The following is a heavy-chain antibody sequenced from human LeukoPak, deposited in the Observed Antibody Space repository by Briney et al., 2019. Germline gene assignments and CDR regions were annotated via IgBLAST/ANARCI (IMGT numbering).Heavy chain of an antibody. CDR2: ISSSSSYR. J-gene: IGHJ6*03. CDR1: GFTLSSYS. D-gene: IGHD3-9*01. V-gene: IGHV3-21*01. Sequence: PGGSLRLSCAASGFTLSSYSMNWVRQAPGKGLEWVSSISSSSSYRYYADSVKGRFTISRDNSKNTLYLQMNSLRAEDTAVYYCARVLTGFDYYYMDVWGKGTTVTISS. CDR3: ARVLTGFDYYYMDV.